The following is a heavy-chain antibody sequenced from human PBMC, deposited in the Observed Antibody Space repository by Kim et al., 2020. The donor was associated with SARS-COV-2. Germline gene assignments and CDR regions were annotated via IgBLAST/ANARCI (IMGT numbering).Heavy chain of an antibody. CDR3: ARRTDYQNIDY. CDR2: ITAGNGIT. V-gene: IGHV1-3*01. J-gene: IGHJ4*02. D-gene: IGHD4-17*01. CDR1: GYTFPIYA. Sequence: ASVKVSCKPSGYTFPIYAIHWVRQAPGQRLEWMGWITAGNGITYYSQKFQGRVTFSRDTFATTAYMELSSLRSEDTAVYYCARRTDYQNIDYWGQGTLVTVSS.